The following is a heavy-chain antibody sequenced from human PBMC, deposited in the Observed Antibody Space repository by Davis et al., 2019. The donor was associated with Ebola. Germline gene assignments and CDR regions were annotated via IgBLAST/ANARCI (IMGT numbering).Heavy chain of an antibody. D-gene: IGHD6-19*01. V-gene: IGHV4-59*01. CDR2: IYHSGST. CDR1: GGSISSSY. Sequence: MPSETLSLTCTVSGGSISSSYWSWIRQPPGKGLEWIGYIYHSGSTNYNPSLKSRVTISVNTSKNQFSLKLSSVTAADTAVYYCARGGLIAVAGKGNWFDPWGQGTLVTVSS. J-gene: IGHJ5*02. CDR3: ARGGLIAVAGKGNWFDP.